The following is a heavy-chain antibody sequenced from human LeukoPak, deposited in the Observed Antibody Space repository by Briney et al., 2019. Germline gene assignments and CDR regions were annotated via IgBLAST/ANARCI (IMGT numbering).Heavy chain of an antibody. CDR3: ARDYYDFWSGPRD. D-gene: IGHD3-3*01. Sequence: ASVTASCMVSGYTLTELSMHWVRQAPGKGGEGMGGFDPEDGETIYAQKFQGRVTMTEDTSTDTAYMELSSPRSEDPAVYYCARDYYDFWSGPRDWGQGTLVTVSS. V-gene: IGHV1-24*01. J-gene: IGHJ4*02. CDR1: GYTLTELS. CDR2: FDPEDGET.